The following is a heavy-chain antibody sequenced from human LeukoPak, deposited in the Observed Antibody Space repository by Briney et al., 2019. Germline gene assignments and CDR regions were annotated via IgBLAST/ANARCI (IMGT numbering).Heavy chain of an antibody. CDR1: GFTFSSYE. D-gene: IGHD3-10*01. V-gene: IGHV3-48*03. Sequence: GGSLRLSCAASGFTFSSYEMNWDRQAPGKGLEWVSYISSSGSTIYYADSVKGRFTISRDNAKNSLYLQMNSLRAEDTAVYYCARDSPPLLWFGERGPIDYWGQGTLVTVSS. CDR2: ISSSGSTI. J-gene: IGHJ4*02. CDR3: ARDSPPLLWFGERGPIDY.